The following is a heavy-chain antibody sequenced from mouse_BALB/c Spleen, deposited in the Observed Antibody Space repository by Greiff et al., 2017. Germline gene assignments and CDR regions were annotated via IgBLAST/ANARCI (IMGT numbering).Heavy chain of an antibody. CDR1: GFSLTSYG. V-gene: IGHV2-9*02. CDR2: IWAGGST. D-gene: IGHD2-1*01. J-gene: IGHJ4*01. Sequence: QVQLQQSGPGLVAPSQSLSITCTVSGFSLTSYGVHWVRQPPGKGLEWLGVIWAGGSTNYNSALMSRLSISKDNSKSQVFLKMNSLQTDDTAMYYCARERGGNYPYAMDYWGQGTSVTVSS. CDR3: ARERGGNYPYAMDY.